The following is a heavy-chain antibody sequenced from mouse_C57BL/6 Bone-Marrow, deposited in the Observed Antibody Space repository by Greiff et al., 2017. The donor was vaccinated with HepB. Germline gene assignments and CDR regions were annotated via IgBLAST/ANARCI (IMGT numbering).Heavy chain of an antibody. V-gene: IGHV1-64*01. D-gene: IGHD1-1*01. Sequence: QVQLQQPGAELVKPGASVKLSCKASGYTFTSYWMHWVKQRPGQGLEWIGMIHPNSGSTNYNEKFKSKATLTVDKSSSTAYMQLSSLTSEDSAVYYCARWRNYYGSSLGYVDYWGQGTTLTVSS. CDR1: GYTFTSYW. CDR3: ARWRNYYGSSLGYVDY. CDR2: IHPNSGST. J-gene: IGHJ2*01.